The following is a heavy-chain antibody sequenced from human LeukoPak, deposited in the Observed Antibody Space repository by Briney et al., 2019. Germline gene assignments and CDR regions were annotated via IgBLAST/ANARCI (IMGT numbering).Heavy chain of an antibody. D-gene: IGHD4-17*01. J-gene: IGHJ4*02. CDR1: GFTFSSYA. Sequence: GGSLRLSCAASGFTFSSYAMSWVRQAPGKGLEWVSAISGSGGSTYYADSVKGRFTISRDNAKNSLYLQMNSLRAEDTAVYYCARTTVTTLNDYWGQGTLVTVSS. CDR2: ISGSGGST. CDR3: ARTTVTTLNDY. V-gene: IGHV3-23*01.